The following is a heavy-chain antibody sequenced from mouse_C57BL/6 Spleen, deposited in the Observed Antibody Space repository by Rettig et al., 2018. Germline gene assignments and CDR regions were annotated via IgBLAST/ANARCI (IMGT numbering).Heavy chain of an antibody. V-gene: IGHV14-2*01. CDR2: T. CDR3: AKKSRYFDV. Sequence: TKYAPKFQGKATITADTSSNTAYLQLSSLTSEDTAVYYCAKKSRYFDVWGTGTTVTVSS. J-gene: IGHJ1*03.